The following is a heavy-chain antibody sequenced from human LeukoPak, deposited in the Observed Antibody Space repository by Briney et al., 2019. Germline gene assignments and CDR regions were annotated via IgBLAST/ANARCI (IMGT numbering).Heavy chain of an antibody. D-gene: IGHD1-26*01. Sequence: SETLSLTCTVSGGSISSSSYYWGWIRQPPGKGLEWIGSIYYSGSTYYNPSLKSRVTISVDTSRNRFSLKLRSVTAADTAVYYCARRTSGTYSRSFDYWGQGTLVTVSS. CDR2: IYYSGST. J-gene: IGHJ4*02. CDR3: ARRTSGTYSRSFDY. V-gene: IGHV4-39*01. CDR1: GGSISSSSYY.